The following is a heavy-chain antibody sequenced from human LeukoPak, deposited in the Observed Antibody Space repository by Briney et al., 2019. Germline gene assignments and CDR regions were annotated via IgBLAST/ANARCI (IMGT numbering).Heavy chain of an antibody. V-gene: IGHV1-18*01. D-gene: IGHD2-21*02. CDR2: ISAYNGNT. J-gene: IGHJ5*02. Sequence: GASVKVSCKASGYTFTNYHISWVRQAPGQGLEWMGWISAYNGNTNYAQKLQGRVTMITDTSTSTAYMELRSLRSDDTAVYYCARDRGDCYFCQNWFDPWGQGTLVTVSS. CDR3: ARDRGDCYFCQNWFDP. CDR1: GYTFTNYH.